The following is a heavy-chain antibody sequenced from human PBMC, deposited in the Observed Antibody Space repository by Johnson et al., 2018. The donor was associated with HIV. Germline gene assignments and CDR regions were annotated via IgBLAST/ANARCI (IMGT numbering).Heavy chain of an antibody. V-gene: IGHV3-66*01. Sequence: DVQLVESGGGLVQPGGSLRLSCVASGIIFSSYWMSWVRQAPGKGLEWVSVIYSGGSTYYADSVKGRFTISRDNAKNSLYLQMNSLRAEDTDWYYCARRGRTATDAFDIWGQGTMVTVSS. CDR2: IYSGGST. D-gene: IGHD2-21*02. J-gene: IGHJ3*02. CDR3: ARRGRTATDAFDI. CDR1: GIIFSSYW.